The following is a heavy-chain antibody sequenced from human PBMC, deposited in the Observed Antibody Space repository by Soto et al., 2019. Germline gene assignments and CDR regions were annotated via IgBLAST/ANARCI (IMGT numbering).Heavy chain of an antibody. V-gene: IGHV3-11*01. CDR3: AREGEYWFDP. CDR2: ISSSGTTR. D-gene: IGHD3-16*01. J-gene: IGHJ5*02. CDR1: GFNFSDHY. Sequence: PGGSLRLSCVASGFNFSDHYMTWIRQAPGKGLEWASSISSSGTTREYADSVKGRFTISRDNAKNSLSLQMNSLRAEDTAVYYCAREGEYWFDPWGQGTLVTVSS.